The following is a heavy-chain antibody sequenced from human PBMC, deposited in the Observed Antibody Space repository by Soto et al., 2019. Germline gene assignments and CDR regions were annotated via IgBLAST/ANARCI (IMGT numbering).Heavy chain of an antibody. Sequence: DVELVESGGGLVKPGGSLRLSCAASGFTFNSYSVNWVRQAPGKGLEWVASISSGSVHIDFADSVKGRFTISRDEVTNSVSLQMDSLRVEDTGIYYCARYDAFKAFDLWGQGTMVTVSS. V-gene: IGHV3-21*02. CDR3: ARYDAFKAFDL. J-gene: IGHJ3*01. D-gene: IGHD1-1*01. CDR2: ISSGSVHI. CDR1: GFTFNSYS.